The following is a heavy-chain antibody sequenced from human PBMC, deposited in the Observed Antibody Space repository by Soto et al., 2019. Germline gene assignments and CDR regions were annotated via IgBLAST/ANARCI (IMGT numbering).Heavy chain of an antibody. CDR1: GFTFSSYW. Sequence: EVPLVESGGGLVQPGGSLRLSCAASGFTFSSYWMSWVRQAPGKGLEWVANIKQEGSEKNYVASVRGRFTISRDNDENTLYLQLNSLRDEATAIYYCARATVEKAMKAWGQGTLVTVSS. D-gene: IGHD2-2*01. V-gene: IGHV3-7*01. CDR2: IKQEGSEK. J-gene: IGHJ4*02. CDR3: ARATVEKAMKA.